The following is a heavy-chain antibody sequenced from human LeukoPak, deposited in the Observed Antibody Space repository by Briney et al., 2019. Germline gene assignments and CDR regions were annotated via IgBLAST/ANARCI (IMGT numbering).Heavy chain of an antibody. D-gene: IGHD1-26*01. CDR1: GGTFSSYA. CDR2: IIPIFGTA. Sequence: ASVKVSCKATGGTFSSYAISWVRQDPGQGLEWMGGIIPIFGTANYAQKFQGRVTITADKSTSTAYMELSSLRSEDTAVYYCARGQRENNWFDPWGQGTLVTVSS. V-gene: IGHV1-69*06. CDR3: ARGQRENNWFDP. J-gene: IGHJ5*02.